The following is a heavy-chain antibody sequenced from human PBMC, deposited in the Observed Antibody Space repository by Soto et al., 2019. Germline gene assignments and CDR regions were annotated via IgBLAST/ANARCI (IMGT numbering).Heavy chain of an antibody. CDR2: ISGSGGST. J-gene: IGHJ3*02. Sequence: GGSLRLSCAASGFTFSSYAMSWVRQAPGKGLEWVSAISGSGGSTYYADSVKGRFTISRDNSKNTLYLQMNSLRAEDTAVYYCAKDQRVVPAASRIVAAAGASDIWGQGTMVTVSS. D-gene: IGHD2-2*01. CDR1: GFTFSSYA. CDR3: AKDQRVVPAASRIVAAAGASDI. V-gene: IGHV3-23*01.